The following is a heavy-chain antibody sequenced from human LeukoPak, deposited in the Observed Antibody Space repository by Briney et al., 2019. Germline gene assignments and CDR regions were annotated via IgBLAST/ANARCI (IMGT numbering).Heavy chain of an antibody. D-gene: IGHD5-24*01. CDR3: ARGGRDGYTLYPLDY. CDR2: IYYSGST. Sequence: SETLSLTCTVSGGSISSNYWIWIRQPPGKGLEWIGYIYYSGSTNYNPSLKSRVTISVDTSKNQLSLKLRSVTAADTAVYYCARGGRDGYTLYPLDYWGQGTLVTVSS. J-gene: IGHJ4*02. V-gene: IGHV4-59*08. CDR1: GGSISSNY.